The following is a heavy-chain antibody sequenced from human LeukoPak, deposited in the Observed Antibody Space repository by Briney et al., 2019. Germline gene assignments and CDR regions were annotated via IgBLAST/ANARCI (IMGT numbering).Heavy chain of an antibody. D-gene: IGHD6-13*01. CDR1: GNSISSGDYY. Sequence: ASETLSLTCTVSGNSISSGDYYWSWIRQPAGKGLEWIGRIYTSGRTNYNPSLKSPVTMSVDTSKNQFSLKLSSVTAADTAVYYCARWFVVAAAGTVENWFDPWGQGTLVTVSS. CDR3: ARWFVVAAAGTVENWFDP. CDR2: IYTSGRT. V-gene: IGHV4-61*02. J-gene: IGHJ5*02.